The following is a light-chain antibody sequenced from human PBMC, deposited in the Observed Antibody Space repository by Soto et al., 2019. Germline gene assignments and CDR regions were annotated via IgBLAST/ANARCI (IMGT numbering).Light chain of an antibody. V-gene: IGKV1-9*01. CDR1: QGISSY. Sequence: DIQLTQSPSFLSASVGYRFTITCRASQGISSYLAWYQQKPGKAPKLLIYAASTLQSGVPSRSSGSGSGTEFTLTISSLQPEDFATYYCQQLNSSPITFGQGTRREIK. J-gene: IGKJ5*01. CDR3: QQLNSSPIT. CDR2: AAS.